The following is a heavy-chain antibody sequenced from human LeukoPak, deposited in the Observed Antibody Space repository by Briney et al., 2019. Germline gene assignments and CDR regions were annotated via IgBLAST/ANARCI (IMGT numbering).Heavy chain of an antibody. V-gene: IGHV3-23*01. J-gene: IGHJ4*02. CDR3: AKIAAAPLGLFDY. D-gene: IGHD6-13*01. Sequence: GGSLRLSCAASGFTFSSYSMNWVRQAPGKGLEWVSAISGSGGSTYYADSVKGRFTISRDNSKNTLYLQMNSLRAEDTAVYYCAKIAAAPLGLFDYWGQGTLVTVSS. CDR1: GFTFSSYS. CDR2: ISGSGGST.